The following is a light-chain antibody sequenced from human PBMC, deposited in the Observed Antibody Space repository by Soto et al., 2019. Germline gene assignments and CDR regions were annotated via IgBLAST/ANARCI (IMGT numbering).Light chain of an antibody. J-gene: IGKJ5*01. Sequence: DIQMTQSPSTLSASVGGRVTITCRASQSVGAWVAWYQQKPGKDPKLLIYGASNLESGVPSRFSGSGSGTEFTLTITRLQPEDFATYYCQQLNSFPITFGQGTRLEI. V-gene: IGKV1-5*01. CDR2: GAS. CDR1: QSVGAW. CDR3: QQLNSFPIT.